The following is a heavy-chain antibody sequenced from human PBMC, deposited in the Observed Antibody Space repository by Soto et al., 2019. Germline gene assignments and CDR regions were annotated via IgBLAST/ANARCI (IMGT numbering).Heavy chain of an antibody. V-gene: IGHV3-30*18. CDR3: AKVQYNYGIEV. D-gene: IGHD4-4*01. CDR1: VFTFSSYG. J-gene: IGHJ6*01. Sequence: GGSLRLSCAASVFTFSSYGMHCVRQSPGKGLEWVAVISYDGSNKYYADSVKGRFTISRDNSKNTLYLQMNSLRAEDTAVYYCAKVQYNYGIEVWGEGPTVNVSS. CDR2: ISYDGSNK.